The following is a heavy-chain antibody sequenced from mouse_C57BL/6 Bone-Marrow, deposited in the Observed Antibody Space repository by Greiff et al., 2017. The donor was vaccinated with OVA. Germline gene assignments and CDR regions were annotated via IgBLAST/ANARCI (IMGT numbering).Heavy chain of an antibody. CDR2: IYPGSGST. J-gene: IGHJ3*01. CDR3: ARDYYGSQGFAY. D-gene: IGHD1-1*01. V-gene: IGHV1-55*01. CDR1: GYTFTSYW. Sequence: QVQLQQPGAELVKPGASVKMSCKASGYTFTSYWITWVKQRPGQGPEWIGDIYPGSGSTNYNEKFKSKATLTVDTSSSTAYMQLSSLTSEDSAVYYCARDYYGSQGFAYWGQGTLVTVSA.